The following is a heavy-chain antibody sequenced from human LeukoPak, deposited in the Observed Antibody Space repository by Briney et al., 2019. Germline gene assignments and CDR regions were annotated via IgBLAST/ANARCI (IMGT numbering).Heavy chain of an antibody. V-gene: IGHV3-30*18. J-gene: IGHJ4*02. CDR1: GFTFSSYG. D-gene: IGHD2-15*01. Sequence: PGRSLRLSCAASGFTFSSYGMHWVRQAPGKGLEWVAVISYDGSNKYYADSVKGRFTISRDNSKNTLYLQMNSLRAEDTAVYYCAKERPKLVVVAATVDYWGQGTLVTVSP. CDR2: ISYDGSNK. CDR3: AKERPKLVVVAATVDY.